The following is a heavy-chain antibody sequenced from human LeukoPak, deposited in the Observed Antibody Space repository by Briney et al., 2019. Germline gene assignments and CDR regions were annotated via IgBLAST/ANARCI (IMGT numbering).Heavy chain of an antibody. V-gene: IGHV3-21*01. CDR1: GFTFSSFN. CDR3: ARDPYSGNYGNDYYYYMDV. Sequence: GGFLRLSCAASGFTFSSFNMNWVRQAPGKAMEWVSSITSSGTHIFYADSVRGRFTISRDNAKNSLCLQMDSLGPDDTAVYYCARDPYSGNYGNDYYYYMDVWGKGTTVTISS. D-gene: IGHD1-26*01. J-gene: IGHJ6*03. CDR2: ITSSGTHI.